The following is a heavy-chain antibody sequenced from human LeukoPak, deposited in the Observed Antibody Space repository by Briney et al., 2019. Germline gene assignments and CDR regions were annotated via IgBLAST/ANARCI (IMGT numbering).Heavy chain of an antibody. J-gene: IGHJ6*04. D-gene: IGHD3-10*02. CDR3: AELGITMIGGV. CDR2: ISSSGSTI. V-gene: IGHV3-48*03. Sequence: GGTLRLYGAASGFTFSSYEMNWLRQAPGKGLKGVSYISSSGSTIYYADSVKGRFTISRYNAKNSLYLQMNSLRAEDTAVYYCAELGITMIGGVWGKGTTVTISS. CDR1: GFTFSSYE.